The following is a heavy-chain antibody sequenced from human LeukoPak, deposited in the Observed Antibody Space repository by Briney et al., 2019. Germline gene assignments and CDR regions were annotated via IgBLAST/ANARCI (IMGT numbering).Heavy chain of an antibody. Sequence: SETLSLTCSVSGDSIGSGPYYWNWIRQSPGKGLEWIGTIYYTRNTYYNSSLKSRVTISIDTSKNQFSLKLSSVTAADTAIYYCARRDNSDSSGYFAHWGQGTLVTVSS. J-gene: IGHJ4*02. CDR2: IYYTRNT. CDR1: GDSIGSGPYY. D-gene: IGHD3-22*01. CDR3: ARRDNSDSSGYFAH. V-gene: IGHV4-39*01.